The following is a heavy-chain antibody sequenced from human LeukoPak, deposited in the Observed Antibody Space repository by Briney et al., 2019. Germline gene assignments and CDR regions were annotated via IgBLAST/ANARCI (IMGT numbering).Heavy chain of an antibody. D-gene: IGHD6-13*01. Sequence: GGSLRLSCAASGFTFSSYWMRWVRQAPGKGLVWVSRINSDGSSTSYADSVKGRFTISRDNAKNTLYLQMNSLRAEDTAVYYCARGSGSSSLIDYWGQGTLVTVSS. CDR1: GFTFSSYW. CDR3: ARGSGSSSLIDY. J-gene: IGHJ4*02. V-gene: IGHV3-74*01. CDR2: INSDGSST.